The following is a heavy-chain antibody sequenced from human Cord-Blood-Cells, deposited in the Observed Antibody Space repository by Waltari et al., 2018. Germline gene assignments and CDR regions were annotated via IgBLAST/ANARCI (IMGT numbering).Heavy chain of an antibody. J-gene: IGHJ6*02. CDR3: ARDSNSGELELRYYYYGMDV. Sequence: HVQLVQSGAEVKKPGASVKVSCTASGYTFTSYAMHLVRQAPGQTHAWWWMGWINAGNGNTKYSQKFQGRVTITRDTSASTAYMELSSLRSEDTAVYYCARDSNSGELELRYYYYGMDVWGQGTTVTVSS. V-gene: IGHV1-3*01. CDR1: GYTFTSYA. D-gene: IGHD1-7*01. CDR2: INAGNGNT.